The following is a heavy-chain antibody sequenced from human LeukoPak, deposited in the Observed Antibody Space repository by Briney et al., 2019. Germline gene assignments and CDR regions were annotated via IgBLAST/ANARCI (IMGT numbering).Heavy chain of an antibody. CDR3: ARENSGYSGYDSPGPYSSGWYYFDY. Sequence: ASVKVSCKASGYTFTSYDINWVRQATGQGLEWMGWMNPNSDNTGYAQKFQGRVTMTRNTSISTAYMELSSLRSEDTAVYYCARENSGYSGYDSPGPYSSGWYYFDYWGQGTLVTVSS. D-gene: IGHD5-12*01. CDR2: MNPNSDNT. V-gene: IGHV1-8*01. CDR1: GYTFTSYD. J-gene: IGHJ4*02.